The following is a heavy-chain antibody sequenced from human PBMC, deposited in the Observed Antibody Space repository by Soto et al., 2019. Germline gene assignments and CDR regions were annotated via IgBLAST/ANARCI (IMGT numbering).Heavy chain of an antibody. CDR2: ISGSGGST. J-gene: IGHJ4*02. CDR3: AKDLFPYSSFDY. D-gene: IGHD6-19*01. Sequence: EVQLLESGGGLVQPGGSLRLSCAASGFTFSSYAMSWVRQAPGKGLEWVSAISGSGGSTHYADSVKGRFTISRDNSKNTLYLQMNSLRAEDTAVYYCAKDLFPYSSFDYWGQGTLVTVSS. CDR1: GFTFSSYA. V-gene: IGHV3-23*01.